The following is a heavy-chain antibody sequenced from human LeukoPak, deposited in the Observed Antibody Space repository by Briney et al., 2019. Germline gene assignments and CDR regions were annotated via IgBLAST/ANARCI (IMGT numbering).Heavy chain of an antibody. CDR1: GYTFTSYG. CDR3: ARDLGDTSIAAAGPDY. CDR2: ISAYNGNT. Sequence: VASVKVSCKASGYTFTSYGISWVRQAPGQGLEWMGWISAYNGNTNYAQKLQGRVTMTTGTSTSTAYMELRSLRSDDTAVYYCARDLGDTSIAAAGPDYWGQGTLVTVSS. J-gene: IGHJ4*02. D-gene: IGHD6-13*01. V-gene: IGHV1-18*01.